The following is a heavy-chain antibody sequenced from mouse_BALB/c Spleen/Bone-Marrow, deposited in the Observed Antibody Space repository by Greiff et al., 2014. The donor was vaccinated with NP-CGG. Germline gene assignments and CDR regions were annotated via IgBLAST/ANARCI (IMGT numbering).Heavy chain of an antibody. CDR2: IDPANGNT. CDR3: VSYYYGSSSFAY. D-gene: IGHD1-1*01. J-gene: IGHJ3*01. CDR1: GFNIKDTY. Sequence: VQLQQSGAELVKPGASVKLSCTASGFNIKDTYMHWVKRSPEQGLEWIGRIDPANGNTKYDPKFQGKATITADTSSNTAYLQLSSLTSEDTAVYYCVSYYYGSSSFAYWGQGTLVTVSA. V-gene: IGHV14-3*02.